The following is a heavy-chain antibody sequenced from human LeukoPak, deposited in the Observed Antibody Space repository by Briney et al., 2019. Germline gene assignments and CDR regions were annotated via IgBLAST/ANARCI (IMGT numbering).Heavy chain of an antibody. CDR1: GFTFSYYY. CDR3: ARTRRLQYYFDY. D-gene: IGHD6-25*01. J-gene: IGHJ4*02. V-gene: IGHV3-11*01. Sequence: PGWSLTLSCAASGFTFSYYYMSWIRQAPGKGLEWVSYISSSGSTIYYADSVKGRFTISRDNAKNSLYLQMNSLRAEDTAVYYCARTRRLQYYFDYWGQGTLVTVSS. CDR2: ISSSGSTI.